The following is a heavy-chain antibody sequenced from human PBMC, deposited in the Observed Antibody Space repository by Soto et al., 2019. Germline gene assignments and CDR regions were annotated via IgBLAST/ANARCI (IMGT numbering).Heavy chain of an antibody. J-gene: IGHJ6*02. CDR1: GFTFSSYA. CDR3: AKGEVVTDYYYYGMDV. V-gene: IGHV3-23*01. Sequence: GGSLRLSCAASGFTFSSYAMTWVRQAPGKGLEWVSAISGSGGNTYYADSVKGRFTISRDNSKNTMYLQMNSLRAEDTAVYYCAKGEVVTDYYYYGMDVWGQGTTVSVSS. CDR2: ISGSGGNT. D-gene: IGHD2-15*01.